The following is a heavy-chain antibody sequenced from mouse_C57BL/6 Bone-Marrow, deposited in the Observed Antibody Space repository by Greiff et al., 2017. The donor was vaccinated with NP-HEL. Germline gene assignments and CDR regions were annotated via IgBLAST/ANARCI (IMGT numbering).Heavy chain of an antibody. J-gene: IGHJ2*01. V-gene: IGHV1-62-2*01. CDR3: ARHEDYDGYYVYFDY. D-gene: IGHD2-3*01. Sequence: QVQLKESGAELVKPGASVKLSCKASGYTFTEYTIHWVKQRSGQGLEWIGWFYPGSGSIKYNEKFKDKATLTADKSSSTVYMELSRLTSEDSAVYFCARHEDYDGYYVYFDYWGQGTTLTVSS. CDR2: FYPGSGSI. CDR1: GYTFTEYT.